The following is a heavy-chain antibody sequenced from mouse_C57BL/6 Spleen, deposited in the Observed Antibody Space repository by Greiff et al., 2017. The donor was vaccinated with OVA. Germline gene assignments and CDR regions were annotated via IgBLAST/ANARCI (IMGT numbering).Heavy chain of an antibody. CDR2: ISSGSSTI. CDR1: GFTFSDYG. V-gene: IGHV5-17*01. Sequence: EVKLMESGGGLVKPGGSLKLSCAASGFTFSDYGMHWVRQAPEKGLEWVAYISSGSSTIYYADTVKGRFTISRDNAKNTLFLQMTSLRSEDTAMYYCARGPPYYYGSSFDYWGQGTTLTVSS. CDR3: ARGPPYYYGSSFDY. D-gene: IGHD1-1*01. J-gene: IGHJ2*01.